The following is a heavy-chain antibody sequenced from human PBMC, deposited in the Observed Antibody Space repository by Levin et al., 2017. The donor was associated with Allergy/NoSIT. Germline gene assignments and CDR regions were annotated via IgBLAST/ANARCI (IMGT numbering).Heavy chain of an antibody. CDR2: IDTSSSTI. CDR3: ASPGWLKNYYGSGSWGQV. D-gene: IGHD3-10*01. Sequence: RTGGSLRLSCAASGFSFSSYSMNWVRQAPGKGLEWISYIDTSSSTIYYANSVKGRFTTSRDNAKNSLYLQMNSLRAEDTAVYYCASPGWLKNYYGSGSWGQVWGQGTTVTVSS. CDR1: GFSFSSYS. J-gene: IGHJ6*02. V-gene: IGHV3-48*01.